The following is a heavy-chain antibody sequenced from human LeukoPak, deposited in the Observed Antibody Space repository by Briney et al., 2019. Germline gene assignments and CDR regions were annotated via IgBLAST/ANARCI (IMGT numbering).Heavy chain of an antibody. V-gene: IGHV3-21*06. J-gene: IGHJ4*02. CDR2: ISGRSADI. D-gene: IGHD1-26*01. Sequence: GGSLRLSCAASGFTFSSYAMNWVRQAPGKGLEWVSSISGRSADIYYADSVKGRFTISRDNAKNSVFLQMNNLRVEDTAIYYCARDLMGWDLHYFDYWGQGTLVTVSS. CDR3: ARDLMGWDLHYFDY. CDR1: GFTFSSYA.